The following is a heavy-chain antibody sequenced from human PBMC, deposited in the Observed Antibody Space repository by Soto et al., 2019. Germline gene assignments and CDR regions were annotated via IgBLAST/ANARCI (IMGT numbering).Heavy chain of an antibody. CDR1: GGSISGYY. CDR3: ARARYDSSGYYYFDY. Sequence: QVQLQQSGPGLVKPSETLSLTCTVSGGSISGYYWSWIRQPPGKGLEWIGYIYYSGSTNYNPSLKSRVTLPLDTSKNQFSLRLRSVTAADTAVYYCARARYDSSGYYYFDYWGQGTLVTVSS. V-gene: IGHV4-59*01. D-gene: IGHD3-22*01. J-gene: IGHJ4*02. CDR2: IYYSGST.